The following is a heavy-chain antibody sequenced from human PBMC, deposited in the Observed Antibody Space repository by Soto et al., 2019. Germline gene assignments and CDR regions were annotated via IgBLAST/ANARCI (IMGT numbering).Heavy chain of an antibody. V-gene: IGHV4-59*01. CDR3: AREPSAGYYDPVYFEY. Sequence: SETLSLTCTVSGDSISHYYLNWIRQPPGKGLEWIGSVYYSGSTIYNPSLKSRVTISLDTSKTHFSLRLSSVTAADTAVYYCAREPSAGYYDPVYFEYWGQGTLVTVSS. CDR1: GDSISHYY. D-gene: IGHD3-22*01. J-gene: IGHJ4*02. CDR2: VYYSGST.